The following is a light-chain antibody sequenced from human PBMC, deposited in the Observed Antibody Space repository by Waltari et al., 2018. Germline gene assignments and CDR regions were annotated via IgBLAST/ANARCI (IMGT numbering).Light chain of an antibody. V-gene: IGKV1-8*01. CDR2: AAS. Sequence: AIRITQSPSSLSASTGDRVTITCRASQGISSYLAWYQQKPGKAPKFLIYAASTWQSGVPSRLSGSGSGTDFTLTISCLQSEDFASYYCQQYYSHPPTFGQGTKVENK. J-gene: IGKJ1*01. CDR3: QQYYSHPPT. CDR1: QGISSY.